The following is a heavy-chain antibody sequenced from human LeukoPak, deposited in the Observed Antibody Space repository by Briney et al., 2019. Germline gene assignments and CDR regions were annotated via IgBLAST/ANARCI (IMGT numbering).Heavy chain of an antibody. Sequence: PGESLKISCRGSGYRFNTYWIGWVRQMPGKGLEWMGIIYPGDSDTRYSPSFQGQVTMSADKSTNTAYLQWSSLKASDTAMYYCARRQGCSSTSCPPDYWGQGTLVTVSS. V-gene: IGHV5-51*01. CDR1: GYRFNTYW. CDR2: IYPGDSDT. D-gene: IGHD2-2*01. CDR3: ARRQGCSSTSCPPDY. J-gene: IGHJ4*02.